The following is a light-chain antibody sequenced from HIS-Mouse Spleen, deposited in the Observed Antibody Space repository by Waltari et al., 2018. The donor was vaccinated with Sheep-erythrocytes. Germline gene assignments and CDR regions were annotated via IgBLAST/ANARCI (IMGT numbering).Light chain of an antibody. Sequence: QSALTQPASVSGSPGQSITISCTGTSSDVGSYNLVPWYQQHPGKAPKLMICEGSKRPSGVSNRFSGSKSGNTASLTISGLQAEDEADYYCCSYAGSSTLVFGGGTKLTVL. CDR3: CSYAGSSTLV. CDR2: EGS. V-gene: IGLV2-23*01. J-gene: IGLJ2*01. CDR1: SSDVGSYNL.